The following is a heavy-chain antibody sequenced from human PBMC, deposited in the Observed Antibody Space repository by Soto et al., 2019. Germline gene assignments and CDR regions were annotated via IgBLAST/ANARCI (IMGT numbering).Heavy chain of an antibody. V-gene: IGHV5-51*01. CDR3: ARTGRSGLRWLDFFDP. J-gene: IGHJ5*02. CDR1: GFTFTNYW. Sequence: GESLKISCETSGFTFTNYWIVWVRQVPGKGLEWMGLIYPADSDTRYNPSFQGQVTISADTSTNTAFLHWSSLSASDSATYFCARTGRSGLRWLDFFDPWGQGTLVTVS. D-gene: IGHD4-17*01. CDR2: IYPADSDT.